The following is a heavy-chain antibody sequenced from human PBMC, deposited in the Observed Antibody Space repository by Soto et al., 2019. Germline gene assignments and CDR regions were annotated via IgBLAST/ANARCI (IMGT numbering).Heavy chain of an antibody. J-gene: IGHJ6*02. CDR3: AKDLQAYGDYNYYYYGMDV. V-gene: IGHV3-30*18. D-gene: IGHD4-17*01. CDR1: GFTFTTFG. CDR2: ISYDGHNK. Sequence: QVQLVESGGGVVQPGGSLRLSCTASGFTFTTFGIHWVRQPPGKGLEWVALISYDGHNKYYSDSVKGRFTISRDNYKNTLSLQMNSLRAEDTAVYYCAKDLQAYGDYNYYYYGMDVWGQGTTVSVSS.